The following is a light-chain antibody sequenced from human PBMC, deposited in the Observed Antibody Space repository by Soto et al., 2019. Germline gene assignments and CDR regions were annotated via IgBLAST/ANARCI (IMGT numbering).Light chain of an antibody. CDR2: GNN. CDR1: SSNIWAGYD. J-gene: IGLJ2*01. CDR3: QSYDSSLSGSNVV. Sequence: QSVLTHPPSVSGSPGQRVTISCTGSSSNIWAGYDVHWYQQLPGTAPKLLIYGNNNRPSGVPDRFSGSKSGTSASLAITGLQAEDEADYYCQSYDSSLSGSNVVFGGGTKLTVL. V-gene: IGLV1-40*01.